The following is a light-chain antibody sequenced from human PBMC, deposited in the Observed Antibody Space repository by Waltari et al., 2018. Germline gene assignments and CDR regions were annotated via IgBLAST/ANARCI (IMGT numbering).Light chain of an antibody. CDR2: WAS. CDR3: QQYFTTPRA. Sequence: DIVMTQSPDSLALSLGERATINGRSSQSLLFSSNHKNYLAWYQKKPGQPPKLLIYWASTRDSGVPDRFSGSGSGTDFTLTISGLQAEDVAVYYCQQYFTTPRAFGQGTKVEIK. V-gene: IGKV4-1*01. CDR1: QSLLFSSNHKNY. J-gene: IGKJ1*01.